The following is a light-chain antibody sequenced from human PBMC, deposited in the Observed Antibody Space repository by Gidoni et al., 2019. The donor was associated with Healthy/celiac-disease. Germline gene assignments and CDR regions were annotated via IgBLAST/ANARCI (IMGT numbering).Light chain of an antibody. CDR3: HQYGSSPRT. J-gene: IGKJ1*01. V-gene: IGKV3-20*01. CDR1: QSFSSSY. Sequence: EIVVTQSPGTLSLSPGERATLSCRASQSFSSSYLAWYQQQPGQAPRLLIYGASSWATGIPARFSGSGSGTDFTLTISRLQPEDFAVYYCHQYGSSPRTFGQGTKVEIK. CDR2: GAS.